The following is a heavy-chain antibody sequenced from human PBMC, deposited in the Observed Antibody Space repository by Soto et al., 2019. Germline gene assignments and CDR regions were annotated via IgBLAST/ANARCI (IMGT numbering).Heavy chain of an antibody. CDR1: GFTFSSYA. Sequence: EVQLLESGGGLVQPGGSLRLSCAASGFTFSSYAMSWVRQAPGKGLEWVSAISGGSGRTYYADSAKGRLTISRDNSKNTLYLQMNSLRAEDTAVYYCATTFFYGDYDYYYYMDVWGKGTTVTVSS. CDR3: ATTFFYGDYDYYYYMDV. V-gene: IGHV3-23*01. D-gene: IGHD4-17*01. J-gene: IGHJ6*03. CDR2: ISGGSGRT.